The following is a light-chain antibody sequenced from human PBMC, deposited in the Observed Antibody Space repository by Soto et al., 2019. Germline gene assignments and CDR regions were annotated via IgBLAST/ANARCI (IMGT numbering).Light chain of an antibody. CDR2: DAS. CDR1: QSVSTS. V-gene: IGKV3-11*01. Sequence: ELVLTQSPATLSLSPGERATLSCRASQSVSTSLAWYQQKPGQPPRPLIYDASQRATGIPARFSGSGSGTDFAIAINCLERESFVIYDCRRCYNWPLTVGGGTKVDSK. CDR3: RRCYNWPLT. J-gene: IGKJ4*02.